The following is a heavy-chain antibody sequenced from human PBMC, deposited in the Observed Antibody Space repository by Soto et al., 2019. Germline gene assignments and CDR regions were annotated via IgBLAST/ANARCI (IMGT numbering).Heavy chain of an antibody. J-gene: IGHJ4*02. CDR3: ARVQHIVVVTAISGYFDY. CDR1: GYSISSGYY. Sequence: SETLSLTCAVSGYSISSGYYWGWIRQPPGKGLEWIGSIYHSGSTYYNPSLKSRVTISVDTSKNQFSLKLSSVTAADTAVYYCARVQHIVVVTAISGYFDYWGQG. V-gene: IGHV4-38-2*01. D-gene: IGHD2-21*02. CDR2: IYHSGST.